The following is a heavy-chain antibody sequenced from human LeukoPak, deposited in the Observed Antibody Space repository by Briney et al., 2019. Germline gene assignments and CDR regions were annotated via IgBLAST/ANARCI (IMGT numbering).Heavy chain of an antibody. J-gene: IGHJ6*03. D-gene: IGHD5-18*01. CDR1: GRSVTSGSYY. Sequence: SETLSLTCTVSGRSVTSGSYYWTWVRQTAGKALQWIGRIYTSGTTNYNPSLNSRVTISLDTSKNQFSLKLSSVSSPDTAVYYCARGRTADYYQYYMDVWGKGTTVTVSS. V-gene: IGHV4-61*02. CDR2: IYTSGTT. CDR3: ARGRTADYYQYYMDV.